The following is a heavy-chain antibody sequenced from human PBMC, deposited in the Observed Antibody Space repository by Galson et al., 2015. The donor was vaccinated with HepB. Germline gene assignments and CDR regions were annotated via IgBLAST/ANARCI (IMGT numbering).Heavy chain of an antibody. CDR2: TYYRSKWYN. J-gene: IGHJ6*02. V-gene: IGHV6-1*01. Sequence: CAISGDSVSSHSAAWNWIRQSPSRGLEWLGRTYYRSKWYNDYAVSVKSRITINPDTSKNQFSLKLSSVTAADTAVYYCARSKTTQWEDYGMDVWGQGTTVTVSS. CDR1: GDSVSSHSAA. D-gene: IGHD1-26*01. CDR3: ARSKTTQWEDYGMDV.